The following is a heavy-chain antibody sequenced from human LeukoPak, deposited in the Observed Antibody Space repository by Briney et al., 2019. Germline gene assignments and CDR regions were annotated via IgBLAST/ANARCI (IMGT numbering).Heavy chain of an antibody. J-gene: IGHJ6*04. CDR2: ISGRGGST. D-gene: IGHD6-13*01. V-gene: IGHV3-23*01. CDR1: GFTFSSYA. CDR3: AKWGTSSWSYYYYGMDV. Sequence: PGGSLRLSCAASGFTFSSYAMSWVRQAPGKGLEWVSSISGRGGSTYYADSVKVRFTIYRDNSKNTLYLQMNSLRAEDTAVYYCAKWGTSSWSYYYYGMDVWGKGTTVTVSS.